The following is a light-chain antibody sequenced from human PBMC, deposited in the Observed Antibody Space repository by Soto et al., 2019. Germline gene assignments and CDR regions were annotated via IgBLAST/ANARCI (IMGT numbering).Light chain of an antibody. Sequence: DIQVTQSPSTLSASVGDRVTITCRASPSISSWLAWYQQKPGKAPKLLIYRASSLESGVPSRFSGSGSGTEFTLTISSLQPEDVATYYCQQYYSYSHTFGRGTKVDIK. CDR3: QQYYSYSHT. CDR1: PSISSW. CDR2: RAS. V-gene: IGKV1-5*03. J-gene: IGKJ4*02.